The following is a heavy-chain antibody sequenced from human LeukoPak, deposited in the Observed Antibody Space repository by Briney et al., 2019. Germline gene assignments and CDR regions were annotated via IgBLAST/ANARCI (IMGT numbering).Heavy chain of an antibody. V-gene: IGHV3-48*04. J-gene: IGHJ4*02. Sequence: PGGSLRLSCAASGFTFSNNGMNWVRQAPGKGLEWVSYISSSSSTIYYADSVKGRFTISRDNAKNSLHLQMNSLRAEDTAVYYCARVRGIAVAGEIDYGGQGTLVPVS. CDR2: ISSSSSTI. CDR3: ARVRGIAVAGEIDY. D-gene: IGHD6-19*01. CDR1: GFTFSNNG.